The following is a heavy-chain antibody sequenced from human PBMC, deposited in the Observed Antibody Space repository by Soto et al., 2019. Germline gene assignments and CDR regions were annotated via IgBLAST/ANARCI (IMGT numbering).Heavy chain of an antibody. CDR2: ISAYNGNT. CDR3: ARELYQPFYRIRARGYVMDV. V-gene: IGHV1-18*01. D-gene: IGHD3-16*02. CDR1: GDTINSYG. Sequence: ASVKLTCEASGDTINSYGLSWLQQAQRQGLEWMGWISAYNGNTNYAQKLQGRVTMTTDTSTSTAYMELRSLRSDDTAVYYCARELYQPFYRIRARGYVMDVLGHGTTVTVSS. J-gene: IGHJ6*02.